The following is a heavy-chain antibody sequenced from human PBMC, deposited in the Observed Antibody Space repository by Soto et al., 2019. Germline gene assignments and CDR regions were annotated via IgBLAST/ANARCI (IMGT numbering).Heavy chain of an antibody. CDR1: GFTLSSYA. CDR3: AKEPLRYSSGWYGNYYYYYMDV. CDR2: ISGSGGST. V-gene: IGHV3-23*01. J-gene: IGHJ6*03. Sequence: GGSLRLSCAASGFTLSSYAMSWVRQAPGRGLEWVSAISGSGGSTYYADSVKGRFTISRDNSKNTLYLQMNSLRAEDTAVYYCAKEPLRYSSGWYGNYYYYYMDVWGKGTTVTVSS. D-gene: IGHD6-19*01.